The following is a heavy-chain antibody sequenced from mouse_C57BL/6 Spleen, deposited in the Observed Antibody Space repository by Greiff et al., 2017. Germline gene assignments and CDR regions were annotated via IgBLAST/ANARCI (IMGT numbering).Heavy chain of an antibody. CDR1: GYTFTSYW. D-gene: IGHD1-1*01. V-gene: IGHV1-50*01. CDR2: IDPSDSYT. J-gene: IGHJ4*01. CDR3: ARKGSTYAMDY. Sequence: QVQLQQPGAELVKPGASVKLSCKASGYTFTSYWMQWVKQRPGQGLEWIGEIDPSDSYTNYNQKFKGKATLTVDTSSSTAYMQLSSLTSEDSAVYYCARKGSTYAMDYWGQGTSVTVSS.